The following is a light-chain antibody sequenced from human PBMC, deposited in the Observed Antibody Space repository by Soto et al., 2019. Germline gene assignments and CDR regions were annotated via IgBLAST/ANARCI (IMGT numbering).Light chain of an antibody. Sequence: VMTQPPAPLSMSPGERATLSCRASQSVSSNLAWYQQKPGQAPRLLIYGASTRATGIPARFSGSGSGTEFTLTISSLQSEDFAVYYCQQYNKWPLTFGQGTKVDIK. CDR2: GAS. V-gene: IGKV3-15*01. CDR3: QQYNKWPLT. CDR1: QSVSSN. J-gene: IGKJ1*01.